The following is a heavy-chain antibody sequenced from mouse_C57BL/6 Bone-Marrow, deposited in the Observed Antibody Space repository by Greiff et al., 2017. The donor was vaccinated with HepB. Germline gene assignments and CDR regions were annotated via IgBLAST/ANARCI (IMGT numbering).Heavy chain of an antibody. CDR2: IDPETGGT. V-gene: IGHV1-15*01. D-gene: IGHD1-1*01. CDR1: GYTFTDYE. J-gene: IGHJ3*01. Sequence: VKLMESGAELVRPGASVTLSCKASGYTFTDYEMHWVKQTPVHGLEWIGAIDPETGGTAYNQKFKGKAILTADKSSSTAYMELRSLTSEDSAVYYCTRRYQAWFAYWGQGTLVTVSA. CDR3: TRRYQAWFAY.